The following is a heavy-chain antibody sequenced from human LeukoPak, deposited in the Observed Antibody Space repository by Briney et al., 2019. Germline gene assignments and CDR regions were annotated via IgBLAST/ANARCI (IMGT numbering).Heavy chain of an antibody. CDR2: ISSNGGST. CDR3: ARGYCRSTSCRAEYFQH. CDR1: GFTFSSYA. J-gene: IGHJ1*01. Sequence: GGSLRLSCAASGFTFSSYAMHWVRQAPGKGLEYVSAISSNGGSTYYANSVKGRFTISRDNSKNTLYLQMGSLRAEDMAVYYWARGYCRSTSCRAEYFQHWGQGTLVTVSS. V-gene: IGHV3-64*01. D-gene: IGHD2-2*01.